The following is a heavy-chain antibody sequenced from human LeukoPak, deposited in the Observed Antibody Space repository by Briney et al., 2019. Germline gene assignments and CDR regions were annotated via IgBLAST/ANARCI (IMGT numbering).Heavy chain of an antibody. D-gene: IGHD6-19*01. CDR1: GFTFSSYG. CDR3: AKSHSSGWYEDAFDI. V-gene: IGHV3-23*01. J-gene: IGHJ3*02. Sequence: GGSLRLSCAASGFTFSSYGMHWVRQAPGKGLEWVAAFSGSGGSTYYADSVKGRFTISRDNSKNTLYLQMNSLRAEDTAVYYCAKSHSSGWYEDAFDIWGQGTMVTVSS. CDR2: FSGSGGST.